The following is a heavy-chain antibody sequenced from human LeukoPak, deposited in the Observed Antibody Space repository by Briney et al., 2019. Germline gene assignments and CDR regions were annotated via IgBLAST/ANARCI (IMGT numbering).Heavy chain of an antibody. V-gene: IGHV3-53*05. D-gene: IGHD3-3*01. CDR1: GLAVSCNY. CDR3: ASAAYYYFWSGYYFSEYFQH. Sequence: GGSVRLSCAASGLAVSCNYMSWVRQAPGTGLESVSVIYSGVSSYYAESAKGRFTISRDNSKNTLYLQMNSLRAEDTAVYYCASAAYYYFWSGYYFSEYFQHWGQGTLVTVSS. CDR2: IYSGVSS. J-gene: IGHJ1*01.